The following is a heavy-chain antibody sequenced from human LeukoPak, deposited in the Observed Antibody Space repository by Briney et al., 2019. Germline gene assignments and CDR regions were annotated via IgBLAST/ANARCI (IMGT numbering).Heavy chain of an antibody. CDR3: AKDALGAQYYFDY. D-gene: IGHD1-26*01. Sequence: GGSLRLSCGASGFTFSSYVMHWVRQGPGKGLEWVAFIQYDETNKYYTDSVKGRFTISRDNSKNTLYLQMDSLRAEDTAVYYCAKDALGAQYYFDYWGQGTLVTVSS. J-gene: IGHJ4*02. V-gene: IGHV3-30*02. CDR1: GFTFSSYV. CDR2: IQYDETNK.